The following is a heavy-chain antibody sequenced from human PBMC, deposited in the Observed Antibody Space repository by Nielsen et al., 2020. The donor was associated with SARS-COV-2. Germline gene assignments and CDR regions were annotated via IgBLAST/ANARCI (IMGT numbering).Heavy chain of an antibody. V-gene: IGHV4-31*03. CDR2: IYYSGST. D-gene: IGHD5-12*01. CDR1: GGSISSGGFY. Sequence: SETLSLTCTVSGGSISSGGFYWSWIRQHPGKGLEWIGYIYYSGSTYYNPSLKSRLTMSVDTSKNQFSLKLSSVTAADTAVYYCARESSGYDHYNYGMGVWGQGTTVTVSS. J-gene: IGHJ6*02. CDR3: ARESSGYDHYNYGMGV.